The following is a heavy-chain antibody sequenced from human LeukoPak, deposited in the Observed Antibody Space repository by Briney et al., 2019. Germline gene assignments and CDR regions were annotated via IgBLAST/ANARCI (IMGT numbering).Heavy chain of an antibody. J-gene: IGHJ4*02. CDR3: AKGQRWELPLDF. CDR2: ISDSGRST. CDR1: GFTFSSYA. Sequence: GGSLRLSCAATGFTFSSYAMTWVRQAPGKGLEWVSAISDSGRSTYYADSVKGRFTISRDVSKSTLYLQMNSLKAEDTALYYCAKGQRWELPLDFWGQGTLVTVSS. D-gene: IGHD2-15*01. V-gene: IGHV3-23*01.